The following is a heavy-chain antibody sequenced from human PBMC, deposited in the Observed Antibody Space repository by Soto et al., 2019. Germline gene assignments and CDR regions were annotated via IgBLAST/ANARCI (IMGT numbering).Heavy chain of an antibody. J-gene: IGHJ4*02. V-gene: IGHV3-15*07. D-gene: IGHD6-13*01. CDR2: IKSKAAGGTA. CDR3: SSGMAAGTY. CDR1: GLTFTDAW. Sequence: EVQLVESGGGLVTPGGSLRLSCALTGLTFTDAWMNWMRQAPGKGPEWVGRIKSKAAGGTADYAAAVKDRFTMSRDESKNMLYLQMNSLKSADTAVYYCSSGMAAGTYWGQGTLVTVSS.